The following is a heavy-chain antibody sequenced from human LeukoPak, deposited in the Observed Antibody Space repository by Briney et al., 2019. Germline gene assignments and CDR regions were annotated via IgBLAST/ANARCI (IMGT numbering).Heavy chain of an antibody. V-gene: IGHV3-53*04. Sequence: GGSLTLPCAASGFPVTDNYISWVRQAPGKGLEWVSIIYSGGDTNFADSVKGRFAISRHSSKNTLYLQMNSLRAEDTAVYYCPRGGFSGYDREGVYIWGQGTLITVSS. CDR2: IYSGGDT. CDR3: PRGGFSGYDREGVYI. D-gene: IGHD5-12*01. CDR1: GFPVTDNY. J-gene: IGHJ3*02.